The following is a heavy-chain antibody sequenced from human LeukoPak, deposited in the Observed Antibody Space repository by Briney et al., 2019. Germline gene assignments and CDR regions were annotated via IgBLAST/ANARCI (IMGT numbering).Heavy chain of an antibody. Sequence: SETLSLTCTVSGGSISSYYWSWIRQPPGKGLEWIGYIYYSGSTNYNPSLKSRVTISVDTSKNQFSLKLNSVTAADTAVYYCARAWFLEWLLFDYWGQGTLVTVSS. D-gene: IGHD3-3*01. CDR3: ARAWFLEWLLFDY. J-gene: IGHJ4*02. V-gene: IGHV4-59*01. CDR2: IYYSGST. CDR1: GGSISSYY.